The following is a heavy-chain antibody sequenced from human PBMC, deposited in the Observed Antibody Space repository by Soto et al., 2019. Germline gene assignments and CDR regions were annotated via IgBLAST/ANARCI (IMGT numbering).Heavy chain of an antibody. CDR1: GGSISSGDYY. Sequence: TSETLSLTCTVSGGSISSGDYYWSWIRQPPGKGLEWIGYIYYSGSTYYNPSLKSRVTISVDTSKNQFSLKLSSVTAADTAVYYCARDVHRSRGPAYWGQGTLVTVSS. CDR2: IYYSGST. J-gene: IGHJ4*02. V-gene: IGHV4-30-4*01. D-gene: IGHD2-21*01. CDR3: ARDVHRSRGPAY.